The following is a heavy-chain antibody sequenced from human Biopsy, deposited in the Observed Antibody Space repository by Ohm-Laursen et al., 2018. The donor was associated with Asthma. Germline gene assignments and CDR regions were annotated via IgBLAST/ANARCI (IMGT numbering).Heavy chain of an antibody. D-gene: IGHD1-26*01. V-gene: IGHV1-2*04. CDR2: ISLNTGDA. CDR3: ARAPYSDAIDS. J-gene: IGHJ4*02. Sequence: SVKVSCKTSGFPFTAYYIHWVRQAPGQGLEWMGCISLNTGDANLAQKFRGWVTMTRDTSISTAYLVLSGLKSHDTAVYYCARAPYSDAIDSWGQGTLVAVSS. CDR1: GFPFTAYY.